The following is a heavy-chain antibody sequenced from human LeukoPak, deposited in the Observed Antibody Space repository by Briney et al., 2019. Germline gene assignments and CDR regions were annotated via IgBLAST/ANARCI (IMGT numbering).Heavy chain of an antibody. Sequence: GESLKISCKASGYSFTNYWIGWVRQMPGKGLEWMGIIYPVNSDTRYSPSFQGQATISADKSISTAYLQWSSLKASDTAMYYCARLMERDFDYWGQGTLVTVSS. CDR1: GYSFTNYW. CDR2: IYPVNSDT. D-gene: IGHD3-3*01. CDR3: ARLMERDFDY. V-gene: IGHV5-51*01. J-gene: IGHJ4*02.